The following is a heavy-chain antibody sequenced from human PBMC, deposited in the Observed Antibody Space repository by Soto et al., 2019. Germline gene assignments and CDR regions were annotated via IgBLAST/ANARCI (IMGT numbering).Heavy chain of an antibody. Sequence: EVQLLESGGGLVQPGGSLRLSCAASGFTFSSYAMSWVRQAPGKGLEWVSAISGSGGSTYYADSVKGRFTISRDNSKNTLYLQMNSLRAEDTAVYYCAKDQYCSGGSCPYYYYGMDVWGQGTTVTVSS. CDR3: AKDQYCSGGSCPYYYYGMDV. D-gene: IGHD2-15*01. CDR2: ISGSGGST. J-gene: IGHJ6*02. V-gene: IGHV3-23*01. CDR1: GFTFSSYA.